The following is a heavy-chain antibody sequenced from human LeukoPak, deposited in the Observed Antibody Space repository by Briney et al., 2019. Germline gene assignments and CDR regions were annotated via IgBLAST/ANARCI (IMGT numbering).Heavy chain of an antibody. J-gene: IGHJ3*02. CDR3: ARQSCSSTSCPHRNVFDI. V-gene: IGHV4-4*09. D-gene: IGHD2-2*01. Sequence: SQRLCLTCAVSGGCIIGYYWTWIRQPPGKGLEWIGYIYTSGSTNYNPSLKSRVTISVDMSKNQFSLQLSSVTAADTAVYYCARQSCSSTSCPHRNVFDIWGQGTMVTVSP. CDR2: IYTSGST. CDR1: GGCIIGYY.